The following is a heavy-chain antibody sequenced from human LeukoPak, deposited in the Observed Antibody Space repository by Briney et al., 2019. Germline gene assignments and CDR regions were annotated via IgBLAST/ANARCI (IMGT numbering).Heavy chain of an antibody. Sequence: GGSLRLSCAASGFTFSSYEMNWVRQAPAKGLEWVSYISSSGSSIYYADSVKGRFTISRDNAKNSLYLQMNSLRAEDTAVYYCARVLGYYDSSTYYSPWAFDIWGQGTMVTVSS. V-gene: IGHV3-48*03. J-gene: IGHJ3*02. CDR3: ARVLGYYDSSTYYSPWAFDI. D-gene: IGHD3-22*01. CDR1: GFTFSSYE. CDR2: ISSSGSSI.